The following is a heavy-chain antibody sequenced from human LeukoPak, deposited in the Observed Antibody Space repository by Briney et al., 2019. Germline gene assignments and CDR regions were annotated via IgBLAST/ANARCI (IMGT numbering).Heavy chain of an antibody. Sequence: GGSLRLSCAASGFTFSSYAMSWVRQAPGKGLEWVSAISGSGGSTYYADSVKGRFTFSRDNSKNTLYLQMNSLRAEDTAVCYCAKDYYDSSGYNDYWGQGTLVTVSS. CDR2: ISGSGGST. J-gene: IGHJ4*02. V-gene: IGHV3-23*01. CDR3: AKDYYDSSGYNDY. CDR1: GFTFSSYA. D-gene: IGHD3-22*01.